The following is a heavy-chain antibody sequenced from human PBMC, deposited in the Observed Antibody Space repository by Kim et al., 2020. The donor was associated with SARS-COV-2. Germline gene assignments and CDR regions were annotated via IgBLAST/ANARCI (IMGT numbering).Heavy chain of an antibody. D-gene: IGHD2-15*01. V-gene: IGHV3-30*02. CDR3: VKEAAFTTVVVDYYFDY. J-gene: IGHJ4*02. Sequence: SVRGRFAISRDNSKNTLYLQMTSLRPEDTARYFCVKEAAFTTVVVDYYFDYWGQGTLVTVSS.